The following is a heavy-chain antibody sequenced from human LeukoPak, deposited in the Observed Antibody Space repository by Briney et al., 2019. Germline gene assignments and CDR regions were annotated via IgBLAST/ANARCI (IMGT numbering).Heavy chain of an antibody. D-gene: IGHD3-3*01. J-gene: IGHJ3*02. CDR2: IYYSGST. CDR3: ARLKSYYDFWSAPDAFDI. Sequence: SSETLSLTCTVSGGSISSYYWSWIRQPPGKGLEWIGYIYYSGSTNYNPSLKSRVTISVDTSKNQFSLKLSSVTAADTAVYYCARLKSYYDFWSAPDAFDIWGQGTMVTVSS. CDR1: GGSISSYY. V-gene: IGHV4-59*08.